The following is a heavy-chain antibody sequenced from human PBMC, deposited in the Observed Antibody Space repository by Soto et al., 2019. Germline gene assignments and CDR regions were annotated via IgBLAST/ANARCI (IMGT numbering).Heavy chain of an antibody. V-gene: IGHV4-4*02. Sequence: QVQLQESGPGLVKPSGTLSLTCAVSGASISTTNWWTWVRRPPGEGLEWIGEIYYSGSTNYNPYLKSRVTITVDKSKNQFSLELDSVSAAETAVYYCARRGSSDWLRIFHQWGQGTLVTVSS. J-gene: IGHJ1*01. CDR1: GASISTTNW. CDR3: ARRGSSDWLRIFHQ. CDR2: IYYSGST. D-gene: IGHD6-25*01.